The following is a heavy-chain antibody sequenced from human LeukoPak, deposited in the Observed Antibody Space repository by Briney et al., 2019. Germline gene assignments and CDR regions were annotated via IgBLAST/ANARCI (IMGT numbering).Heavy chain of an antibody. Sequence: PGGSLRLSCAASGFTFSSYAMSWVRQAPGKGLEWVSAISGSGGSTYYADSVKGRFTISRDSSKNTLYLQMNSLRAEDTAVYYCAKDRDVTMIVVVRYFDYWGQGTLVTVSS. J-gene: IGHJ4*02. CDR1: GFTFSSYA. CDR3: AKDRDVTMIVVVRYFDY. V-gene: IGHV3-23*01. CDR2: ISGSGGST. D-gene: IGHD3-22*01.